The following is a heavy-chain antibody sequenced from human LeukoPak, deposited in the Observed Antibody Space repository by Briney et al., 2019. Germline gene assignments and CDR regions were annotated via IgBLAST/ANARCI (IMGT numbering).Heavy chain of an antibody. J-gene: IGHJ6*02. CDR1: GFTFSSYA. CDR2: ISGSGGST. D-gene: IGHD3-22*01. V-gene: IGHV3-23*01. Sequence: GGSLRLSCAASGFTFSSYAMSWVRQAPGKGLEWVSAISGSGGSTYYADSVKGRFTISRDNSKNTLYLQMNSLRAEDTAVYYCAKDYYDSSGYYYYYYGMDVWGQGTAVTVSS. CDR3: AKDYYDSSGYYYYYYGMDV.